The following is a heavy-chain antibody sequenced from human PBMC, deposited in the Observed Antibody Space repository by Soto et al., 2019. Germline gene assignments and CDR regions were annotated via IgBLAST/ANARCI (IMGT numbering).Heavy chain of an antibody. J-gene: IGHJ3*02. CDR2: IYYSGST. D-gene: IGHD3-10*01. CDR3: ASGAAGGELADAFDI. V-gene: IGHV4-59*01. CDR1: GGSISSYY. Sequence: SETLSLTCTVSGGSISSYYWSWIRQPPGKGLEWIGYIYYSGSTNYNPSLKSRVTISVDTSKNQFSLKLSSVTAADTAVYYCASGAAGGELADAFDIWGQGAMVTVSS.